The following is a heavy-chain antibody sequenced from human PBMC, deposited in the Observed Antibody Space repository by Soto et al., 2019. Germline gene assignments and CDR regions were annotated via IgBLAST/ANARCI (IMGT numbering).Heavy chain of an antibody. CDR1: GYTFTSYA. CDR2: INAGNGNT. D-gene: IGHD6-19*01. V-gene: IGHV1-3*05. J-gene: IGHJ4*02. Sequence: QVQLVQSGAEEKKPGASVKVSCKASGYTFTSYAMHWVRQAPGQRLEWMGWINAGNGNTKYSQKLQGRVTITRDTSASTAYMELSSLRSEATVVYYCARSPGIAVADYWGQGTLVTVSS. CDR3: ARSPGIAVADY.